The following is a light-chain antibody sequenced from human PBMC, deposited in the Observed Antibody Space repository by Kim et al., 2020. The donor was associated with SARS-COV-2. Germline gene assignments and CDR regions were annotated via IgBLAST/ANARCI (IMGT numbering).Light chain of an antibody. V-gene: IGKV3-15*01. Sequence: VSPGERVPPSCRARQSLNSTLAWYQQKPGQAPRLLISGAFTRANGVPARFSGSVSGTEFTLSISSLQSEDFAVYYCQQYNNWPLTFGGGTKVDIK. J-gene: IGKJ4*01. CDR3: QQYNNWPLT. CDR1: QSLNST. CDR2: GAF.